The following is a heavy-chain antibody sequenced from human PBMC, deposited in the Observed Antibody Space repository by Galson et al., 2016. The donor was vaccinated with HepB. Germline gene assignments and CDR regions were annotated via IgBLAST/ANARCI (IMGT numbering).Heavy chain of an antibody. CDR1: GNTFTNYY. CDR3: ARPPVDGGYSYGPFDH. CDR2: VSDDGSKR. Sequence: SCKASGNTFTNYYMHWVRQAPGKGLEWVAIVSDDGSKRDYADSVRGRFTISRDNSKNTLSLQMNSLRGEDTAVYYCARPPVDGGYSYGPFDHWGQGILVTVS. V-gene: IGHV3-30*04. J-gene: IGHJ4*02. D-gene: IGHD5-18*01.